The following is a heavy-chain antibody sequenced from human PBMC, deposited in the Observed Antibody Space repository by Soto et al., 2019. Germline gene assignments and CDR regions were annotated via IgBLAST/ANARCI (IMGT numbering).Heavy chain of an antibody. CDR3: AKVSRRGSTKKYFDY. D-gene: IGHD5-12*01. CDR2: ISYDGSNK. CDR1: GFTFSSYD. Sequence: GGSLRLSCAASGFTFSSYDMHWVRQAPGKGLEWVAVISYDGSNKYYADSVKGRFTISRDNSKDTLYLQMNSLRAEDTAVYYCAKVSRRGSTKKYFDYWGQGSLVTVSS. J-gene: IGHJ4*02. V-gene: IGHV3-30*18.